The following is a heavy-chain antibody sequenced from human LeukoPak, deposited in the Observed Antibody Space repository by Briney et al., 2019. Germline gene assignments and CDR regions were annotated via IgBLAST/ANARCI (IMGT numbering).Heavy chain of an antibody. V-gene: IGHV1-2*02. D-gene: IGHD4-17*01. CDR2: INPNSGGT. J-gene: IGHJ4*02. CDR1: GYTFTGYY. Sequence: ASVKVSCKASGYTFTGYYIHWVRQAPGQGLEWMGWINPNSGGTNYAQKFQGRVTMTRDTSISTAYMELSRLRSDDTAVYYCARPASGDYLFDYWGQGTLVTVSS. CDR3: ARPASGDYLFDY.